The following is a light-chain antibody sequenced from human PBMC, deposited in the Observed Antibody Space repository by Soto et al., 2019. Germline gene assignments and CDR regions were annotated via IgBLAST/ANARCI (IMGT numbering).Light chain of an antibody. CDR1: TSDVVGYNL. CDR3: CSYASSSSYV. J-gene: IGLJ1*01. Sequence: QSALTPPASVSGSPRQSITISCSGTTSDVVGYNLVSWYQQHTAKAPKLLIYEGTQRPSGVSSRFSGSKSGNTAFLTISGLQAEDEADYYCCSYASSSSYVFGSGTKVTVL. V-gene: IGLV2-23*01. CDR2: EGT.